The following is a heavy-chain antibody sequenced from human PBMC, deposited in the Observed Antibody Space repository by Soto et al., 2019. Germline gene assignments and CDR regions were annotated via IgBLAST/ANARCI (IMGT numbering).Heavy chain of an antibody. D-gene: IGHD4-4*01. CDR3: TTDLYDYSNYDYYYYYMDV. J-gene: IGHJ6*03. CDR1: GFTFSNAW. V-gene: IGHV3-15*01. CDR2: IKSKTDGGTT. Sequence: GGSLRLSCAASGFTFSNAWMSWVRQAPGKGLEWVGRIKSKTDGGTTDYAAPVKGRFTISRDDSKNTLYLQMNSLKTEDTAVYYCTTDLYDYSNYDYYYYYMDVWGKGTTVTVSS.